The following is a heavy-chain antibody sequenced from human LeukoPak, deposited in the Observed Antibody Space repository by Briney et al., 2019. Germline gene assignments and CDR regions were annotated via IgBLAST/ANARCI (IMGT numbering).Heavy chain of an antibody. J-gene: IGHJ4*02. D-gene: IGHD3-22*01. CDR2: INPNSGGT. CDR3: ARGPVARYDNSGHYYEHFDY. CDR1: GYTFTGYY. V-gene: IGHV1-2*02. Sequence: ASVKVSCKPSGYTFTGYYIHRVRQAPGQGLEWMGWINPNSGGTNDAQKFQGRVTMTRDTSITTAYMELSRLRSDDSAVYYCARGPVARYDNSGHYYEHFDYWGQAT.